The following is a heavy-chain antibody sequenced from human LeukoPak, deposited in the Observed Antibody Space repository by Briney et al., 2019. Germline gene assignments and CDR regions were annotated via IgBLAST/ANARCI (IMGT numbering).Heavy chain of an antibody. CDR1: GFTFSSYG. J-gene: IGHJ4*02. CDR2: IWYDGSNK. Sequence: GGSLGLSCAASGFTFSSYGMHWVRQAPGKGLEWVAVIWYDGSNKYYADSVKGRFTISRDNSKNTLYLQMNSLRAEDTAVYYCARDGRDGYNPAFDYWGQGTLVTVSS. V-gene: IGHV3-33*01. CDR3: ARDGRDGYNPAFDY. D-gene: IGHD5-12*01.